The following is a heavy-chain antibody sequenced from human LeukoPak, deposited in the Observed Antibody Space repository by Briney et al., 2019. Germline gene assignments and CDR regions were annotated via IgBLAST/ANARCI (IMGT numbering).Heavy chain of an antibody. CDR2: IYHSGST. Sequence: PSGTLSLTCAVSGGSISSSNWWSWVRQPPGKGLEWIGEIYHSGSTNYNPSLKSRVTISVDKSKNQFSLKLSSVTAADTAVYYCARGRRYCSSTSCYQGFDYWGQGTLVTVSS. J-gene: IGHJ4*02. V-gene: IGHV4-4*02. D-gene: IGHD2-2*01. CDR1: GGSISSSNW. CDR3: ARGRRYCSSTSCYQGFDY.